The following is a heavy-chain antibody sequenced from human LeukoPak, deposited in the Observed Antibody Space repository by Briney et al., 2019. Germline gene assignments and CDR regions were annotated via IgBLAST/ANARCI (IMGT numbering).Heavy chain of an antibody. D-gene: IGHD3-22*01. CDR1: GYTFIDYY. CDR2: INPNSCAT. V-gene: IGHV1-2*02. CDR3: ARVAYFYDSSGYYYSDF. Sequence: SVQVSCKASGYTFIDYYMHWVRQAPGHGLEWMGWINPNSCATNYAQNFQGRVTMTRDTSINTAYTELSRLRSDDTAVYYCARVAYFYDSSGYYYSDFWGQGTLVTVSS. J-gene: IGHJ4*02.